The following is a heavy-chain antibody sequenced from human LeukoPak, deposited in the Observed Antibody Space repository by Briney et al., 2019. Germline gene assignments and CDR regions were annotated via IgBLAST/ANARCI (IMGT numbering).Heavy chain of an antibody. CDR3: ARGYCSGGSCLTFDY. V-gene: IGHV4-59*01. CDR2: IYYSGST. CDR1: GGSISSYY. D-gene: IGHD2-15*01. Sequence: KPSETLSLTCTVSGGSISSYYWSWIRQPPGKGLEWIGYIYYSGSTNYNPSLKSRVTISVDTSKNQFSLKLSSVTAADTAVYFCARGYCSGGSCLTFDYWGQGTLVTVSS. J-gene: IGHJ4*02.